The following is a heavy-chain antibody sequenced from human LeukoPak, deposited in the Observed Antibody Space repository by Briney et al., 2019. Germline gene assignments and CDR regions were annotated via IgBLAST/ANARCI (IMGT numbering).Heavy chain of an antibody. CDR3: AREITMVRGAENWFDP. D-gene: IGHD3-10*01. CDR1: GGSISSYY. CDR2: IYYSGST. Sequence: SETLSLTCTVSGGSISSYYWSRIRQPPGKGLEWIGYIYYSGSTNYNPSLKSRVTISVDTSKNQFSLKLSSVTAADTAVYYCAREITMVRGAENWFDPWGQGTLVTVSS. J-gene: IGHJ5*02. V-gene: IGHV4-59*01.